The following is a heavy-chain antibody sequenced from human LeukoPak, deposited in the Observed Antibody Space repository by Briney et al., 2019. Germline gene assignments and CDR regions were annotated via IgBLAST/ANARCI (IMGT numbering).Heavy chain of an antibody. Sequence: PGGSLRLSCAASGFTFSSYSMNWVRQAPGKGLEWVSSISSSSSYIYYADSVKGRFTISRDNAKNSLYLQMNSLRAEDTAVYYCARDEGRTYYDFWSGYYHPTPGAFDIWGQGTMVTVSS. CDR1: GFTFSSYS. CDR2: ISSSSSYI. CDR3: ARDEGRTYYDFWSGYYHPTPGAFDI. D-gene: IGHD3-3*01. V-gene: IGHV3-21*01. J-gene: IGHJ3*02.